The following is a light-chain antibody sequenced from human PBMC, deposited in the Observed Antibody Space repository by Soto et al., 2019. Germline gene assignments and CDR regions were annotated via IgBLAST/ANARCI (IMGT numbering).Light chain of an antibody. Sequence: SQLSQSPSSLSASAGDRVTITCRASLGISNYLAWYQQKPGKAPKLLIYDASSLESGVPSRFSGSGSGTEFTLTIISFQPDAVAIYLYQQNDNLPITFGQGTRLEIK. CDR1: LGISNY. V-gene: IGKV1D-13*01. J-gene: IGKJ5*01. CDR3: QQNDNLPIT. CDR2: DAS.